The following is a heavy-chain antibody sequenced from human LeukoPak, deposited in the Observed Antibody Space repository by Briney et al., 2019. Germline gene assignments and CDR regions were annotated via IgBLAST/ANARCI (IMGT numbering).Heavy chain of an antibody. V-gene: IGHV3-23*01. CDR1: GFTFSLYA. CDR3: AKDRGPYVAIDNNWFDP. CDR2: ISGYGDNI. J-gene: IGHJ5*02. D-gene: IGHD2-21*01. Sequence: PGGSLRLSCAASGFTFSLYAMSWVRQAPGKGPEWVLSISGYGDNIYYADSVKGRFTLSRDNSKSTLYLQMFSLRAEDTAVYYCAKDRGPYVAIDNNWFDPRGQGTLVTVSS.